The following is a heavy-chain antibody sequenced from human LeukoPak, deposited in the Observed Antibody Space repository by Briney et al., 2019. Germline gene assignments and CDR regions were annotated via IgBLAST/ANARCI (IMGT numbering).Heavy chain of an antibody. D-gene: IGHD1-26*01. Sequence: PSETLSLTCTVPGGSISSYYWSWIRQPPGKGLEWIGDIYYSGNTNYNPSLKRRVTTSADTSKNQFSLTLSSVTAADTPMYYCARYRYRTDFFDYWGQGPLVTVSS. CDR2: IYYSGNT. CDR3: ARYRYRTDFFDY. J-gene: IGHJ4*02. V-gene: IGHV4-59*01. CDR1: GGSISSYY.